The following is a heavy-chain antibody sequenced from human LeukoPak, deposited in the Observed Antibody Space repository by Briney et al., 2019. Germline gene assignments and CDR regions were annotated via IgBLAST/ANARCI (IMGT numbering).Heavy chain of an antibody. CDR1: GGSISSYY. Sequence: SETLSLTGSVSGGSISSYYWSWIRQPPGKGLEWIGYSHYSGSTNYNPSLKSRVTISLDTSKNQFSLKLSSVTAADTAVYYCAKGAAAPDYWGQGTLVTVSS. J-gene: IGHJ4*02. CDR3: AKGAAAPDY. V-gene: IGHV4-59*01. D-gene: IGHD6-13*01. CDR2: SHYSGST.